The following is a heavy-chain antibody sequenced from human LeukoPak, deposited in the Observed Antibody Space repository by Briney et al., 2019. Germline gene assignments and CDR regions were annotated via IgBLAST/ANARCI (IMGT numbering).Heavy chain of an antibody. V-gene: IGHV4-30-2*01. J-gene: IGHJ4*02. D-gene: IGHD5-18*01. CDR3: ARGLFTAGIFYFDY. CDR2: IYHSGST. CDR1: GGSISSGGYS. Sequence: PSQTLSLTCAVSGGSISSGGYSWSWIRQPPGKGLEWIGYIYHSGSTYYNPSLKSRVTISVDRSKNQFSLKLSSVTAADTAVYYCARGLFTAGIFYFDYWGQGTLVTVSS.